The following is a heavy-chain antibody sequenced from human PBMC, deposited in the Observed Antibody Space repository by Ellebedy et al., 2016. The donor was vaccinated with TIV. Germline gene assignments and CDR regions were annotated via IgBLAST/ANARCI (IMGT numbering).Heavy chain of an antibody. CDR1: GFTVSSNY. D-gene: IGHD3-10*01. J-gene: IGHJ4*02. Sequence: GGSLRLXCAASGFTVSSNYMSWVRQAPGKGLEWVSVIYSDGSIYYADSVKGRFTISRDNSKNTLSLQMNSLRAEDTAVYYCARGRGWNYFDYWGQGTLVTVSS. V-gene: IGHV3-53*01. CDR2: IYSDGSI. CDR3: ARGRGWNYFDY.